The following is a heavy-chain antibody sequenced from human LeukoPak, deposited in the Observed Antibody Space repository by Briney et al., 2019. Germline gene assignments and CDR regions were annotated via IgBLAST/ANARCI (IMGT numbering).Heavy chain of an antibody. V-gene: IGHV1-2*02. CDR1: GYAFTGYY. CDR3: AKGRVVAGSKSLTYHWFDP. D-gene: IGHD6-19*01. CDR2: INPNSGGT. J-gene: IGHJ5*02. Sequence: ASVKASCKASGYAFTGYYIHWVRQAPGQGLEWMGWINPNSGGTKYAQKFQGRVTMTRDTSITTAYMGLSRLRSDDTAVYYCAKGRVVAGSKSLTYHWFDPWGQGILVTVSS.